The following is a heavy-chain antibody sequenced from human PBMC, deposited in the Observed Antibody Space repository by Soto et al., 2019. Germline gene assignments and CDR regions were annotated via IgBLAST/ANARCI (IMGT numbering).Heavy chain of an antibody. V-gene: IGHV4-59*01. CDR2: ISYSGST. CDR3: AREGVTPSYYYYYGMDV. Sequence: SDTLSLTCTVSGGSISSYYWSWIRQPPGKGLEWIGYISYSGSTNYNPSLKSRVTISVDTSKNQFSLKMRSVTAADTAVYYCAREGVTPSYYYYYGMDVWGQGTTVTVSS. CDR1: GGSISSYY. D-gene: IGHD5-18*01. J-gene: IGHJ6*02.